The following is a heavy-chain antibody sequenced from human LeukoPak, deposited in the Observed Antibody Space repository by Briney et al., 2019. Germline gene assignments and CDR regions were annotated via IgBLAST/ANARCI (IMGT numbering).Heavy chain of an antibody. CDR3: AKEGGIQLWSGPPYNWFDP. CDR2: ISGSGGGT. V-gene: IGHV3-23*01. D-gene: IGHD5-18*01. J-gene: IGHJ5*02. Sequence: GGSLRLSCAASGFTFSSYAMSWVRQAPGKGLEWVSAISGSGGGTYYADSVKGRFTISRDNSKNTLYLQMNSLRAEDTAVYYCAKEGGIQLWSGPPYNWFDPWGQGTLVTVSS. CDR1: GFTFSSYA.